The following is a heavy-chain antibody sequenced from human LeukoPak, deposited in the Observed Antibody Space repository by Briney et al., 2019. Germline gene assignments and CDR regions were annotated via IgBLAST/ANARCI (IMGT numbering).Heavy chain of an antibody. CDR2: ISWNSGSI. Sequence: GGSLRLSCAASRFTFDDYAMRWVRQAPGKGLEWVSGISWNSGSIGYADSVKGRFTISRDNAKNFLYLQMNSLRAEDTALYYCAKGDYGGNSPVDYWGQGTLVTVSS. J-gene: IGHJ4*02. CDR3: AKGDYGGNSPVDY. CDR1: RFTFDDYA. V-gene: IGHV3-9*01. D-gene: IGHD4-23*01.